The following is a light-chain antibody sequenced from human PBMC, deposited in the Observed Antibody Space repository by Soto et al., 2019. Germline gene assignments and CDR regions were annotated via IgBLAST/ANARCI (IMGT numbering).Light chain of an antibody. Sequence: DIQMTQSPSTLSASVGDRVTITCRASQSISSWLAWYQQKPGKAPKLLIYKASSLESGVPSRFSGSGSGTEFTLTISRLQPDDFATYDCQQYNRLTFGQGTKLEIK. CDR3: QQYNRLT. J-gene: IGKJ2*01. V-gene: IGKV1-5*03. CDR1: QSISSW. CDR2: KAS.